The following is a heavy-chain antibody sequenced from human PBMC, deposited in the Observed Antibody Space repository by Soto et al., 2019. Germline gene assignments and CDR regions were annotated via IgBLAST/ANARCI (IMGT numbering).Heavy chain of an antibody. Sequence: PSETLSLTCTVSGGSISSGDYYWSWIRQHPGKGLEWIGYIYYSGSTYYNPSLKSRVTISVDTSKIQFSLRLNSVTAADTAVYYCARDLWGYCGTDCYPLDVWGQGTTVTAP. V-gene: IGHV4-31*03. D-gene: IGHD2-21*02. CDR2: IYYSGST. J-gene: IGHJ6*02. CDR3: ARDLWGYCGTDCYPLDV. CDR1: GGSISSGDYY.